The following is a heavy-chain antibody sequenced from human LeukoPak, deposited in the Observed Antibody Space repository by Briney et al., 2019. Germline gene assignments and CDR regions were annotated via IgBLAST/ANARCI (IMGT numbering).Heavy chain of an antibody. Sequence: QSGGSLRLSCAASGFTFSSYGMHWVRQAPGKGLEWVAVISYDGSNKYYADSVKGRFTISRDNSKNTLYLQMDSLRTEDTAVYYCAKVPHSWGLFDSWGQGTLVTVSS. J-gene: IGHJ4*02. CDR3: AKVPHSWGLFDS. D-gene: IGHD3-16*01. CDR1: GFTFSSYG. V-gene: IGHV3-30*18. CDR2: ISYDGSNK.